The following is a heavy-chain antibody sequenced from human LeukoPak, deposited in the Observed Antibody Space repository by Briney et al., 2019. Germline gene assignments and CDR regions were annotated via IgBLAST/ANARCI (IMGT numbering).Heavy chain of an antibody. Sequence: ASVKVSCKASGYTFTSYGISWVRQAPGQGLEWMGGFDPEDGETIYAQKFQGRVTMTEDTSTDTAYMELRSLTSEDTAVYYCARELIVLEPAARRYNYYMDVWGIGTTVSVSS. CDR3: ARELIVLEPAARRYNYYMDV. CDR2: FDPEDGET. D-gene: IGHD2-2*01. J-gene: IGHJ6*03. CDR1: GYTFTSYG. V-gene: IGHV1-24*01.